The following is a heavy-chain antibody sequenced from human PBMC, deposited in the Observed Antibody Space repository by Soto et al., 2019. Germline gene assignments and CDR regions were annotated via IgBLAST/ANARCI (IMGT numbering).Heavy chain of an antibody. CDR3: AKERSTKDYYYYGMDV. Sequence: GGSLRLSCAASGFTFSSYGMHWVRQAPGKGLEWVAVISYDRSNKYYADSVKGRFTISRDNSKNTLYLQMNSLRAEDTAVYYCAKERSTKDYYYYGMDVWGQGTTVTVSS. J-gene: IGHJ6*02. CDR2: ISYDRSNK. V-gene: IGHV3-30*18. CDR1: GFTFSSYG.